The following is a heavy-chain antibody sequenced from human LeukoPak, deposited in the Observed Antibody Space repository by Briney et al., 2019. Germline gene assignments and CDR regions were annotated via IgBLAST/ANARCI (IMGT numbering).Heavy chain of an antibody. CDR2: INHSGST. CDR3: VRNFDSYNAFDI. J-gene: IGHJ3*02. D-gene: IGHD3-10*01. V-gene: IGHV4-34*01. CDR1: GGSFSGDY. Sequence: PSETLSLTCAVYGGSFSGDYWSWIRQPPGKGLEWIGEINHSGSTNYNPSLKSRVTISVDTSKNQFSLRLTSVTAADTAVYFCVRNFDSYNAFDIWGQGTMVTVSS.